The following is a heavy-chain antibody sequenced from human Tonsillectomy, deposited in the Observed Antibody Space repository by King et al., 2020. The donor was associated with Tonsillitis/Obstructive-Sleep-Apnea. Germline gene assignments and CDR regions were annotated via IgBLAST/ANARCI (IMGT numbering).Heavy chain of an antibody. V-gene: IGHV3-7*03. D-gene: IGHD3-22*01. CDR1: GFTFSNYW. CDR3: ARGDYYDSSGYYNDAFDI. CDR2: IKQDGSEK. J-gene: IGHJ3*02. Sequence: VQLVESGGGLVQPGGSLRLSCAASGFTFSNYWMSWVRQGPGTGLEWVANIKQDGSEKFYVDSVKGRFTISRDNAKNSLYLQMNSLRAEDTAVYYCARGDYYDSSGYYNDAFDIWGQGTMVTVSS.